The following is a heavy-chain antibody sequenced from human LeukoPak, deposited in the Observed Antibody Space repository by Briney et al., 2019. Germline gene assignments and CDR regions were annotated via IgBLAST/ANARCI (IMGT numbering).Heavy chain of an antibody. D-gene: IGHD5-18*01. CDR1: GNSISSGDYY. CDR3: ARDHGYANWFDP. CDR2: IYTSGST. Sequence: PSQTLSLTCTVSGNSISSGDYYWSWIRQPAGKGLEWIGRIYTSGSTNYNPSLKSRVTISGDTSKNQFSLKLNSVTAADTAVYYCARDHGYANWFDPWGQGTLVTVSS. V-gene: IGHV4-61*02. J-gene: IGHJ5*02.